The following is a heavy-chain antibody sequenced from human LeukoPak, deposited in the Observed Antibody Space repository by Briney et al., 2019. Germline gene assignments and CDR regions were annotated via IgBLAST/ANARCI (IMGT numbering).Heavy chain of an antibody. CDR3: ARHSGIAVAGVLG. Sequence: SETLSLTCTVSGGSISSTSYYWGWIRQPPGKGLEWIGSIYYSGSTYYNPSLKSRVTISVDTSKNQFSLKLSSVTAADTAVYYCARHSGIAVAGVLGWGQGTLVTVSS. V-gene: IGHV4-39*01. CDR1: GGSISSTSYY. CDR2: IYYSGST. J-gene: IGHJ4*02. D-gene: IGHD6-19*01.